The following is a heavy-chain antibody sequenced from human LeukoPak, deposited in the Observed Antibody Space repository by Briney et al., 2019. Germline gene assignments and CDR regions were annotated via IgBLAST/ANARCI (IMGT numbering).Heavy chain of an antibody. CDR3: ARVILRLFSFDY. D-gene: IGHD2-21*01. Sequence: GASVKVSCKASGHTFTSYAMHWVRQAPGQRLEWMGWINAGNGNTKYSQKFQGRVTITRDTSASTAYMEPSSLRSEDTAVYYCARVILRLFSFDYWGQGTLVTVSS. V-gene: IGHV1-3*01. CDR1: GHTFTSYA. J-gene: IGHJ4*02. CDR2: INAGNGNT.